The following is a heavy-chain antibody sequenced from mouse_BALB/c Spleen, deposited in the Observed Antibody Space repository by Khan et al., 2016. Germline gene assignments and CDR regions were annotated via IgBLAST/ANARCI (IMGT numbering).Heavy chain of an antibody. V-gene: IGHV1-54*01. D-gene: IGHD2-1*01. Sequence: QVQLQQSGADLVRPGTSVKVSCKASGYAFTKYLIEWVKQRPGQGLAWIGVINPGSGGTNYNERFKGKATLTADKSSSTAYMQLSSLTSDDSAVSFCARGNYHFLFTRDFWGQGTSVTVAS. J-gene: IGHJ4*01. CDR1: GYAFTKYL. CDR2: INPGSGGT. CDR3: ARGNYHFLFTRDF.